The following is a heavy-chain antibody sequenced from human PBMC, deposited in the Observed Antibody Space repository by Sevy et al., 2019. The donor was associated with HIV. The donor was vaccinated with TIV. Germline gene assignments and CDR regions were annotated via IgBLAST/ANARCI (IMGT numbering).Heavy chain of an antibody. Sequence: GGSLRLSCSGSGFIFSDYYMSWIRQAPGRGLEWVSYISGRGITNYADSVEGRFTISRDKARNSLSLQMNSLRADDTAGYYCARDPLLGIAREVGRGGYWGQGTLVTVSS. CDR3: ARDPLLGIAREVGRGGY. V-gene: IGHV3-11*01. J-gene: IGHJ4*02. CDR2: ISGRGIT. CDR1: GFIFSDYY. D-gene: IGHD2-2*03.